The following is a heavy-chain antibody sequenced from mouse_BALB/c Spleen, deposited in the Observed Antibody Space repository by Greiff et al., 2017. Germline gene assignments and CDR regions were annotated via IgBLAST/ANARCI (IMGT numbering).Heavy chain of an antibody. V-gene: IGHV2-9*02. Sequence: VKLVESGPGLVAPSQSLSITCTVSGFSLTSYGVHWVRQPPGKGLEWLGVIWAGGSTNYNSALMSRLSISKDNSKSQVFLKMNSLQTDDTAMYYCAGITTGYYAMDYWGQGTSVTVSS. D-gene: IGHD2-4*01. CDR1: GFSLTSYG. J-gene: IGHJ4*01. CDR3: AGITTGYYAMDY. CDR2: IWAGGST.